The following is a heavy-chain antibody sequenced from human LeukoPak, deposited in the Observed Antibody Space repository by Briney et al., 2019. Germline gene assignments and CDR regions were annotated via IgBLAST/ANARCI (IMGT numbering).Heavy chain of an antibody. CDR3: ARDSGYRSGGSCYFGYFDY. CDR1: GFTFSSYA. CDR2: ISYDGSNK. Sequence: GGSLRLSCAASGFTFSSYAMHWVRQAPGKGLEWVAVISYDGSNKYYADSVKGRFTIFRDNSKNTLYLQMNSLRAEDTAVYYCARDSGYRSGGSCYFGYFDYWGQGTLVTVSS. D-gene: IGHD2-15*01. V-gene: IGHV3-30-3*01. J-gene: IGHJ4*02.